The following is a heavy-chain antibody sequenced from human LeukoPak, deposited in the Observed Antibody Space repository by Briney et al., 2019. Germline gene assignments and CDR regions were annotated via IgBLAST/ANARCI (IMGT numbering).Heavy chain of an antibody. D-gene: IGHD3-22*01. J-gene: IGHJ4*02. CDR2: VHYSGTI. CDR1: GDSISRYY. V-gene: IGHV4-59*01. CDR3: ARAVTDTSLVDF. Sequence: PSETLSLTCTVSGDSISRYYWSWVRQSPGKGLEWIGYVHYSGTISYNPSLQSRITMSVDTSKNQFSLRLSSVTAADTAVYYCARAVTDTSLVDFWGQGTLVAVSS.